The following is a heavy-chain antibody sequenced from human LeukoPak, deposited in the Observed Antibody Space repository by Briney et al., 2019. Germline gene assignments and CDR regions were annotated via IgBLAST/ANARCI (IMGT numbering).Heavy chain of an antibody. CDR2: ISGYIGNT. D-gene: IGHD2-21*02. J-gene: IGHJ2*01. CDR1: GYTFISYG. CDR3: ARGLGVVTAQSEQPKPRYFDL. V-gene: IGHV1-18*01. Sequence: ASVKVSCKASGYTFISYGISWVRQAPGQGLEWMGWISGYIGNTNYAQNLQGRVTMTTDTSTSTAYMELRSLRSDDTAVYYCARGLGVVTAQSEQPKPRYFDLWGRGTQVTLST.